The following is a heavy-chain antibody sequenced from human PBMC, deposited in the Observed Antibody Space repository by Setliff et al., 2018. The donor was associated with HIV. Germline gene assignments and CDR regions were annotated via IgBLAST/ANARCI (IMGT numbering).Heavy chain of an antibody. CDR3: AKFYGDYHAFDI. CDR2: IGPYNDRT. Sequence: ASVKVSCKTSGYMFIAYGMSWVRRAPGQGLEWMGWIGPYNDRTEYAQEFQGRVSLTIDTSASTAYMELRRLTSDDTAVYYCAKFYGDYHAFDIWGQGTMVTVSS. D-gene: IGHD4-17*01. J-gene: IGHJ3*02. V-gene: IGHV1-18*01. CDR1: GYMFIAYG.